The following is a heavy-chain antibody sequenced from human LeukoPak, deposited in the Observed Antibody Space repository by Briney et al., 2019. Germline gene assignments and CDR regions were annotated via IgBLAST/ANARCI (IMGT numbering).Heavy chain of an antibody. D-gene: IGHD2-2*01. CDR3: ARQIVVVPAAMRQDNWFDP. Sequence: SETLSLTCTVSGGSISSGDYYWSWIRQPPGKGLEWIGDICYSGSTNYNPSLKSRVPISVDTSKNQFSLKLSSVTAADTAVYYCARQIVVVPAAMRQDNWFDPWGQGTLVTVSS. CDR2: ICYSGST. V-gene: IGHV4-61*08. J-gene: IGHJ5*02. CDR1: GGSISSGDYY.